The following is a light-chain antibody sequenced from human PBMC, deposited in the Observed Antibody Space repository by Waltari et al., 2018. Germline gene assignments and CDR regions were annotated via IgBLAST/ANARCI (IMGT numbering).Light chain of an antibody. Sequence: QSALSQPPSVSGSPGQSVTISCTGTSSDVGSYNRVPWYQQPPDTAPTLIIYEVSDRPSGVPDRFSGSKSANTAFLTISGLQAEDEADYFCSSYTSSSTWVFGTGTKVTVL. J-gene: IGLJ1*01. CDR2: EVS. CDR1: SSDVGSYNR. V-gene: IGLV2-18*02. CDR3: SSYTSSSTWV.